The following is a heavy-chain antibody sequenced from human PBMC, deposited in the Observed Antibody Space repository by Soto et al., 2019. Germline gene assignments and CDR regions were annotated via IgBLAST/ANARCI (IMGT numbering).Heavy chain of an antibody. CDR2: TSYDENYK. CDR3: ARQGGSSGIWYFDY. CDR1: GFTFSGYA. D-gene: IGHD6-6*01. J-gene: IGHJ4*02. V-gene: IGHV3-30*04. Sequence: QVQLVESGVGVVQPGRSLRLSCAASGFTFSGYAMHWVRQAPGKGLEWVAATSYDENYKYYADSVKGRFTISRDNSKNTLFLQMNSLRTEDPAVYYCARQGGSSGIWYFDYWGQGSLVTVSS.